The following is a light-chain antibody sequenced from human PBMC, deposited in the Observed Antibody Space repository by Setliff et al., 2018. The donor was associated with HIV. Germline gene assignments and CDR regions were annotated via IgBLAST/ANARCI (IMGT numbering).Light chain of an antibody. J-gene: IGLJ1*01. CDR1: GSDIGTYNY. CDR2: DVS. CDR3: SSYTTSSTRV. Sequence: QSVLTQPASVSGSPGQSITISCTGSGSDIGTYNYVSWYQQHPGKAPKLMIYDVSNRPSGVSDRFSGSKSGNTASLTISGVQAEDEADYYCSSYTTSSTRVLGTGTKVTVL. V-gene: IGLV2-14*01.